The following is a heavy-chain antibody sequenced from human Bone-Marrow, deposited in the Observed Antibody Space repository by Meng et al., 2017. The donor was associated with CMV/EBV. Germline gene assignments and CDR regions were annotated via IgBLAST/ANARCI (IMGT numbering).Heavy chain of an antibody. CDR1: EFTFSSYW. J-gene: IGHJ6*02. Sequence: GGSLGSSFAAPEFTFSSYWMSWVRQAPGKGLEWVANIKQDGSEKYYVDSVKGRFTISRDNAKNSLYLQMNSLRAEDTAVYYCARGYYDFWSGGGGMDVWGQGTTVTVSS. CDR3: ARGYYDFWSGGGGMDV. CDR2: IKQDGSEK. V-gene: IGHV3-7*01. D-gene: IGHD3-3*01.